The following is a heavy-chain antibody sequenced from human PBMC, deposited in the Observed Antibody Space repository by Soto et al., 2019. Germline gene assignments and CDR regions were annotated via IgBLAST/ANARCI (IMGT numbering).Heavy chain of an antibody. CDR3: AREISYVSGGHLYYGMDV. Sequence: PSEPLSIPCTVYGGPLSGYFWSWIRQPPGKGLEWIGEIHRSGSTNYSPSLKSRVTISADTSNSQFSLKLTSVTAEDTAVYYCAREISYVSGGHLYYGMDVLGQGTAVTVSS. CDR2: IHRSGST. CDR1: GGPLSGYF. D-gene: IGHD3-16*01. V-gene: IGHV4-34*01. J-gene: IGHJ6*02.